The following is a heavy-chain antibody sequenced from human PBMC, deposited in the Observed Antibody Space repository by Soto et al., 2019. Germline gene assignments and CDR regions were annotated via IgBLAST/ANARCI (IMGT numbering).Heavy chain of an antibody. CDR2: IYWHDDK. CDR3: AHRGGATVGLYYFDY. V-gene: IGHV2-5*01. D-gene: IGHD3-16*01. Sequence: SGPTLVNPTHTLTLTCTFSGFSLSTTGVGVSWIRQPPGKALEWLALIYWHDDKRYSPSLKSRLTITKDTSKNQVVLTMTNMDPVDTATYYCAHRGGATVGLYYFDYWGQGARVTVSS. CDR1: GFSLSTTGVG. J-gene: IGHJ4*02.